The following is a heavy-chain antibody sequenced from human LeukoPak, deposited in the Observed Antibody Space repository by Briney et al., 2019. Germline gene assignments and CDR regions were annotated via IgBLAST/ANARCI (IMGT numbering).Heavy chain of an antibody. CDR2: INPNSGVT. V-gene: IGHV1-2*02. CDR3: ARPYCTTTNCYDY. CDR1: GYTFTGYY. Sequence: ASVKVSCKAPGYTFTGYYMHWVRQAPGQGLEWMGWINPNSGVTNYAQKFQGRVTMTRDTSISTAYMELSSLRSDDTAVYYCARPYCTTTNCYDYWGQGTLVTVSS. J-gene: IGHJ4*02. D-gene: IGHD2-2*01.